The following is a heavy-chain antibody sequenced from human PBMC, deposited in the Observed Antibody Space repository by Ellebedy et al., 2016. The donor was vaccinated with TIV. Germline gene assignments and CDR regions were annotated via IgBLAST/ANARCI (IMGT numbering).Heavy chain of an antibody. V-gene: IGHV4-59*01. CDR2: IYYSGST. Sequence: MPSETLSLTCTVSGGSISSYYWSWIRQPPGKGLEWLGYIYYSGSTKYNPSLKSRVTISVDTSKNQFSLTLSSVTAADTAVYYCARGEVTIYYYGMDVWGQGTTVTVSS. CDR1: GGSISSYY. J-gene: IGHJ6*02. CDR3: ARGEVTIYYYGMDV. D-gene: IGHD3-3*01.